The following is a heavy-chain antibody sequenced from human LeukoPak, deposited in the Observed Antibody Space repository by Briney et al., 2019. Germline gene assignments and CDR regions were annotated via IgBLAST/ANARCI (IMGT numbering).Heavy chain of an antibody. CDR2: INHSGST. V-gene: IGHV4-34*01. Sequence: TPSETLSLTCAVYGGSFSGYYWSWIRQPPGKGLEWIGEINHSGSTNYNPSLKSRVTISVETSKNQYSLKLSSVTAADTAVYYCARGKVRGHFDYWGQGTLVTVSS. CDR1: GGSFSGYY. CDR3: ARGKVRGHFDY. D-gene: IGHD3-10*01. J-gene: IGHJ4*02.